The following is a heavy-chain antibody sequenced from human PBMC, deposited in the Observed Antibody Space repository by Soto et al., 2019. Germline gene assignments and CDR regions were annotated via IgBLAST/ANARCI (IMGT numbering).Heavy chain of an antibody. CDR3: AKGGRQWLVTSDFNY. Sequence: VQLVESGGGVVQPGRSLRLSCAASGFTFSDYAMHWVRQAPGKGLEWVSVVSHDGRNTHYADSVKGRFTISRDSSKHTVSLEMTSLRAEDTAVYYGAKGGRQWLVTSDFNYWGQGALVTVSS. CDR2: VSHDGRNT. J-gene: IGHJ4*02. D-gene: IGHD6-19*01. CDR1: GFTFSDYA. V-gene: IGHV3-30*18.